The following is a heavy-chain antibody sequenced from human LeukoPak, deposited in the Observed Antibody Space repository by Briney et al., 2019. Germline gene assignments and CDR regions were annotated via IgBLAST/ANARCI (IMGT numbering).Heavy chain of an antibody. CDR1: GGSFSSYY. J-gene: IGHJ4*02. CDR2: IYYSGST. D-gene: IGHD6-19*01. V-gene: IGHV4-59*01. CDR3: ARESSSGWYDY. Sequence: SETLSLTCAVYGGSFSSYYWGWIRQPPGKGLEWIGYIYYSGSTNYNPSLKSRVTISVDTSKNQFSLKLSSVTAADTAVYYCARESSSGWYDYWGQGTLVTVSS.